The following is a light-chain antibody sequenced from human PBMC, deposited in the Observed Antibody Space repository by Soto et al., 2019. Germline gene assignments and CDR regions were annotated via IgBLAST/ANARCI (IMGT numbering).Light chain of an antibody. CDR3: QQSYSTPYT. CDR1: QSISSS. J-gene: IGKJ2*01. CDR2: AAS. V-gene: IGKV1-39*01. Sequence: DIQMTQSPSSLSASVGDRVTITCRASQSISSSLNWYQQKPGQAPKLLIYAASSLQSGVPSRFSGSGSGTDFTLNIRSLEPGDFGTYYCQQSYSTPYTFGQGTKLEIK.